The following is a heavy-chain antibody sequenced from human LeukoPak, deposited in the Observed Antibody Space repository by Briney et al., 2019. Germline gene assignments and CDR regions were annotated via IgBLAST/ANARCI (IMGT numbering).Heavy chain of an antibody. Sequence: GGSLRLSCAASGFTFSSFWMHWVRQAPGKGPVWVSRINSDGSSTNYADSVKGRFTISRDNAKNSLYLQMNSLRAEDTAVYFCAREGSHDAFDIWGQGTMVTVSS. CDR2: INSDGSST. D-gene: IGHD3-10*01. V-gene: IGHV3-74*01. CDR1: GFTFSSFW. CDR3: AREGSHDAFDI. J-gene: IGHJ3*02.